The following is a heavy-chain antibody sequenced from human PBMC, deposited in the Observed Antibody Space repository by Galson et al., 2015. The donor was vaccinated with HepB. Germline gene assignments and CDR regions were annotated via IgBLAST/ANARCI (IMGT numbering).Heavy chain of an antibody. J-gene: IGHJ6*03. Sequence: LSLTCAVYGGSFSGYYWSWIRQPPGKGLEWIGEINHSGSTNYNPSLKSRVTISVDTSKNQFSLKLSSVTAADTAVYYCASIPYCSSTSCYRYYYMDVWGKGTTVTVSS. V-gene: IGHV4-34*01. CDR2: INHSGST. D-gene: IGHD2-2*01. CDR3: ASIPYCSSTSCYRYYYMDV. CDR1: GGSFSGYY.